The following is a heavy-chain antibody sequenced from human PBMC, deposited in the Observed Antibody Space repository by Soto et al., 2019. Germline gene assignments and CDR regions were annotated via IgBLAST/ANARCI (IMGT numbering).Heavy chain of an antibody. CDR1: GFTFSDYY. CDR2: ISSSGSTI. CDR3: ASDANQQWLVAPHAFYI. Sequence: GGSLRLSCAASGFTFSDYYMSWIRQTPGKGLEWVSYISSSGSTIYYADSVKGRFTISRDNAKNSLYLQMNSLRAEDTAVYYCASDANQQWLVAPHAFYIWGQGTMVTVSS. V-gene: IGHV3-11*01. D-gene: IGHD6-19*01. J-gene: IGHJ3*02.